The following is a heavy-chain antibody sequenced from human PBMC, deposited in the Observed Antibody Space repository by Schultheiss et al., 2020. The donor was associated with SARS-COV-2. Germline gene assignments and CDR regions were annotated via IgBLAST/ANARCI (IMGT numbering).Heavy chain of an antibody. V-gene: IGHV1-2*02. CDR2: INPNSGGT. Sequence: GGSLRLSCAASGFTFSSYGMHWVRQAPGQGLEWMGWINPNSGGTNYAQKFQGRVTMTRDTSISTAYMELSSLRSEDTAVYYCTRDRYYFDYWGQGTLVTVSS. J-gene: IGHJ4*02. CDR3: TRDRYYFDY. CDR1: GFTFSSYG.